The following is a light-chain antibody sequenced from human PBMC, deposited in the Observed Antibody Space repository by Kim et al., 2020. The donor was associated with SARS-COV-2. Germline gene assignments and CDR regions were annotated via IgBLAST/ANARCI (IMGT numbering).Light chain of an antibody. CDR3: QQYGSSPPMYT. Sequence: EIVLTQSPGTLSLSPGERATLSCRASQSVSSSYLAWYQQKPGQAPRLLIYGASSRATGIPDRFSGSGSGTDFTLTISRLEPEDFAVYYCQQYGSSPPMYTFGQGTKLAI. V-gene: IGKV3-20*01. J-gene: IGKJ2*01. CDR2: GAS. CDR1: QSVSSSY.